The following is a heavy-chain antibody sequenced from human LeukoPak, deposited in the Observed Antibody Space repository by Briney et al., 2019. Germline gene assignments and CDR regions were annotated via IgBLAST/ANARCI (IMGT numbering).Heavy chain of an antibody. CDR2: IYYGGST. V-gene: IGHV4-59*01. CDR3: ARVTIFGVARPNWFDP. D-gene: IGHD3-3*01. Sequence: SETLSLTCSVSDGSITSYHWSCIRQPPGKGLEWLGYIYYGGSTNYNPSLKSRVTMSVDTSKNQFSLKLSSVTAADTAVYYCARVTIFGVARPNWFDPWGQGTLVTVSS. J-gene: IGHJ5*02. CDR1: DGSITSYH.